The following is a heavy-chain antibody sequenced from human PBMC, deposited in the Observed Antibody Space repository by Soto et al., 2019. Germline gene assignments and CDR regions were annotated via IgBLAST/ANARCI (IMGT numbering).Heavy chain of an antibody. D-gene: IGHD3-22*01. CDR1: GFTFSDYY. CDR2: ISSSGSTI. J-gene: IGHJ4*01. CDR3: AGSHLYYDGSGYPDY. Sequence: QVQLVESGGGLVKPGGSLRLSCAACGFTFSDYYMSWIRQAPGKGLEWVSYISSSGSTIYYADSVKGRFTISRDNAKNSLYLQINGLRAEDTAVYYCAGSHLYYDGSGYPDYWGHGTLVTVSS. V-gene: IGHV3-11*01.